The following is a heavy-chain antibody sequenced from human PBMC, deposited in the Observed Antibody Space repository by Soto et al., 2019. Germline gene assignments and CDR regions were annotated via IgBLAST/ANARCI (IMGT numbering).Heavy chain of an antibody. Sequence: PSETLSLTFTVSGGSISSSSYYWGWIRQPPGKGLEWIGSIYYSGSTYYNPSLKSRVTISVDTSKNQFSLKLSSVTAADTAIYYCARTATAVQVEYYYGMDVWGQGTTVTVYS. V-gene: IGHV4-39*01. CDR2: IYYSGST. D-gene: IGHD2-21*02. CDR3: ARTATAVQVEYYYGMDV. CDR1: GGSISSSSYY. J-gene: IGHJ6*02.